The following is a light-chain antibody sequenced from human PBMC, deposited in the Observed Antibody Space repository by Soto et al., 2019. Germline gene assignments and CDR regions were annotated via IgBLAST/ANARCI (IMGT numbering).Light chain of an antibody. CDR1: ISDVGAYNY. CDR2: AVS. Sequence: QSVLTQPASVSGSPGQSITISCTGTISDVGAYNYVSWYQHHPGKAPKLMIFAVSNRPSGISNRFSGSKSGNTASLTISGIQAEDEADYYCSSYTSGTTPYVFGTGTKVTLL. J-gene: IGLJ1*01. V-gene: IGLV2-14*01. CDR3: SSYTSGTTPYV.